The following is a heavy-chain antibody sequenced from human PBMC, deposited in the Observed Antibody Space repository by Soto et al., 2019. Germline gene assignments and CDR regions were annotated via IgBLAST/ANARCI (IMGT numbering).Heavy chain of an antibody. Sequence: QSQTLSLTCAISGDSVSSNTAAWSWIRQSPSRGLEWLGRTYYRSRWYNDYGESVKSRITFNPDTSKNQFSLQLNSVTPEDTAVYYCARDSLGTGVPFDYWGQGALVTVSS. V-gene: IGHV6-1*01. CDR2: TYYRSRWYN. J-gene: IGHJ4*02. CDR1: GDSVSSNTAA. D-gene: IGHD7-27*01. CDR3: ARDSLGTGVPFDY.